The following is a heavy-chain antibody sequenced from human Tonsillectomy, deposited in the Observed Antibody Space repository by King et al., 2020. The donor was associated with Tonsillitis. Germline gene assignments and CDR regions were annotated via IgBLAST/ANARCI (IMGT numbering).Heavy chain of an antibody. CDR1: GDSINSTPYY. J-gene: IGHJ4*02. CDR2: VNYGGST. D-gene: IGHD6-19*01. V-gene: IGHV4-39*07. Sequence: QLQESGPGLVRPSETLSLICRVSGDSINSTPYYWGWIRQPPGKGLEWIAAVNYGGSTFYNPSLQSRLTISVDTSNNQFSLRLRSVTAADTAVYYCVYHSGSIIDNWGQGALVTVSS. CDR3: VYHSGSIIDN.